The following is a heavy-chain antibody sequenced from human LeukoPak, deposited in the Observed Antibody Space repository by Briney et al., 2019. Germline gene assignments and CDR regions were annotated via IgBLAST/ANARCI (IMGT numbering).Heavy chain of an antibody. D-gene: IGHD1-26*01. Sequence: PGGSLRLSCAASGLTFSSYWMSWVRQAPGKGLEWVANIKQDGSEKYYVDSVKGRFTISRDNAKNSLYLQMNSLRAEDTAVYYCAREAIVGATDFDYWGQGTLVTVSS. V-gene: IGHV3-7*01. J-gene: IGHJ4*02. CDR3: AREAIVGATDFDY. CDR1: GLTFSSYW. CDR2: IKQDGSEK.